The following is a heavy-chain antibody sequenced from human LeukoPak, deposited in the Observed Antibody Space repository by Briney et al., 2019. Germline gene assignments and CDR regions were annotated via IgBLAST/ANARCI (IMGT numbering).Heavy chain of an antibody. Sequence: SETLSLTCTVSGDSISRSTHFWGWIRQPPEKGLEWIGSIYYSGTTYNNPSLKSRVTISVDTSKNQFSLKLSSVTAADTAVYYCARSIRGYSSGWYYFDPWGQGTLVTVSS. V-gene: IGHV4-39*01. J-gene: IGHJ5*02. CDR2: IYYSGTT. CDR1: GDSISRSTHF. CDR3: ARSIRGYSSGWYYFDP. D-gene: IGHD6-19*01.